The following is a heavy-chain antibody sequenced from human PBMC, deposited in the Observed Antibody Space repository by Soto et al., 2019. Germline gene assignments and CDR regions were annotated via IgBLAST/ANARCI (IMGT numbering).Heavy chain of an antibody. CDR3: ARPSLLPRGVAAVAGNYGMDV. Sequence: PSETLSLTCAVSGGSISNTTYFCCWIRQPPGQGLEWVGKVFSTGSSTYNPSLKGRVTFSVDTSKNHFSLRLFSMTASDTAVYFCARPSLLPRGVAAVAGNYGMDVWGQGTTVTVSS. J-gene: IGHJ6*02. V-gene: IGHV4-39*02. CDR1: GGSISNTTYF. CDR2: VFSTGSS. D-gene: IGHD6-19*01.